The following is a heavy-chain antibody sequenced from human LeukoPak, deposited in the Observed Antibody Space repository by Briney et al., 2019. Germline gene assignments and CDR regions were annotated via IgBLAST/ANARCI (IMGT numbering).Heavy chain of an antibody. CDR1: GGSISRGGYY. V-gene: IGHV4-31*03. J-gene: IGHJ3*02. CDR2: IYYSGST. CDR3: ARDRDPYYDSSGYYHAFDI. D-gene: IGHD3-22*01. Sequence: PSQTLSLTCTVSGGSISRGGYYWSWIRQHPGKGLEWIGYIYYSGSTYYNPSLKSRVTISVDTSKNQFSLKLSSVTAADTAVYYCARDRDPYYDSSGYYHAFDIWGQGTMVTVSS.